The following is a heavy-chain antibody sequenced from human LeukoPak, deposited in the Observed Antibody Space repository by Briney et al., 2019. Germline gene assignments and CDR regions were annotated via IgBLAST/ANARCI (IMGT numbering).Heavy chain of an antibody. V-gene: IGHV1-2*02. CDR3: ATLGGSGLYYYYYYMDV. Sequence: ASVKVSCKASGYTFSDNYIHWVRQAPGQGLEWMGWINPNSGGTNYAQKFQGRVTMTRDTSISTAYMELSRLRSDDTAVYYCATLGGSGLYYYYYYMDVWGKGTTVTVSS. J-gene: IGHJ6*03. D-gene: IGHD2-15*01. CDR1: GYTFSDNY. CDR2: INPNSGGT.